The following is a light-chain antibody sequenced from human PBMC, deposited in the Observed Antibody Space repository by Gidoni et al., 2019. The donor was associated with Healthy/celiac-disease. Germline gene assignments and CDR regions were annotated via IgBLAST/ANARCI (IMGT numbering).Light chain of an antibody. CDR3: QAWDSSTRV. CDR2: QDN. CDR1: KLGDKY. Sequence: SYELTQPPSVSVSPGQTASITCSGDKLGDKYVCWYQQKPGQSPVLIIYQDNKRPSGIPERFSGSNSGNTATLTISGTQAMDEADYYCQAWDSSTRVFGGGTKLTVL. J-gene: IGLJ3*02. V-gene: IGLV3-1*01.